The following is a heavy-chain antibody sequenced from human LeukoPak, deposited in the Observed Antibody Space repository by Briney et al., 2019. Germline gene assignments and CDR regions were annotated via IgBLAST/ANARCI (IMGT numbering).Heavy chain of an antibody. CDR1: GGSISSHY. D-gene: IGHD2-2*01. CDR3: ARGGGIVVVPAAAVTWFDP. V-gene: IGHV4-59*11. Sequence: SETMSLTCTVSGGSISSHYWSWIRQPPGKGLEWIGYIYYSGSTNYNPSLKSRVTISVDTSKNQFSLKLSSVTAADTAVYYCARGGGIVVVPAAAVTWFDPWGQGTLVTVSS. J-gene: IGHJ5*02. CDR2: IYYSGST.